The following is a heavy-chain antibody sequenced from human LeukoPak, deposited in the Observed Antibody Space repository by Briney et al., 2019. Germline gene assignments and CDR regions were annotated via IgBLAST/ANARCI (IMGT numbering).Heavy chain of an antibody. CDR1: GFTFSSYG. D-gene: IGHD4-17*01. J-gene: IGHJ3*02. Sequence: AGGSLRLSCAASGFTFSSYGMHWVRQAPGKGLEWVAVISYDGSNKYYADSVKGRFTISRDNSKNTLYLQMNSLRAEDTAVYYCAKERVYGDAGAFDIWGQGTMVTVSS. CDR3: AKERVYGDAGAFDI. V-gene: IGHV3-30*18. CDR2: ISYDGSNK.